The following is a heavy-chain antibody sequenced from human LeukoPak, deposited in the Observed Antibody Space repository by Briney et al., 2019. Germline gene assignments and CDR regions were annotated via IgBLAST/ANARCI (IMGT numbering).Heavy chain of an antibody. CDR1: GYTFTSYY. CDR2: INPSAGTT. D-gene: IGHD2-8*01. CDR3: ARSYCSKGACPELDY. Sequence: ASVKVSCKASGYTFTSYYIHWVRQAPGQGLEWVGIINPSAGTTSYAQKFQGRLTMTRDTSTSTVYMELSSLISEDTAVYYCARSYCSKGACPELDYWGQGTLVTVSS. V-gene: IGHV1-46*01. J-gene: IGHJ4*02.